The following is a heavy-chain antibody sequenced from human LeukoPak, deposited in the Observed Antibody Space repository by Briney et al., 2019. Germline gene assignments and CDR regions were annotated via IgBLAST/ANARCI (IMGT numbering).Heavy chain of an antibody. V-gene: IGHV1-2*02. CDR2: INPNSGGT. Sequence: ASVKVSCKASGYTFTGYYMHWVRQAPGQGLEWMGWINPNSGGTNYAQKFQGRVTMTGDTSISTAYMELSRLRSDDTAVYYCARVVRNDDSSGYYTWGQGTLVTVSS. J-gene: IGHJ5*02. CDR1: GYTFTGYY. CDR3: ARVVRNDDSSGYYT. D-gene: IGHD3-22*01.